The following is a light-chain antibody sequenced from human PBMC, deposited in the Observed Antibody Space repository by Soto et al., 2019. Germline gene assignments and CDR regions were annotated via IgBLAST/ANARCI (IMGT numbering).Light chain of an antibody. J-gene: IGKJ1*01. Sequence: VLTQSPGTLSLSPGERATLSCRARQCVHGSYLASSQQKPGQAPRLLSSGASNRASHIPDRFSASGSWTDFTLTISRLEPEDFVVYYCQQRSDWPWTFGQGTKV. CDR3: QQRSDWPWT. V-gene: IGKV3D-20*02. CDR1: QCVHGSY. CDR2: GAS.